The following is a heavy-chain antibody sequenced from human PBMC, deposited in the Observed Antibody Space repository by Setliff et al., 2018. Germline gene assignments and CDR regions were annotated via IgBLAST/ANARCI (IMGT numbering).Heavy chain of an antibody. J-gene: IGHJ4*01. D-gene: IGHD3-3*01. CDR3: AKSPHDFWSGRVLFDY. V-gene: IGHV3-23*01. CDR1: GFSFSSYA. Sequence: GGSLRLSCAASGFSFSSYAMSWVRQAPGKGLEWVSTIIGSGISTYYADSVQGRFTISRDNHKNTLYLQMNSLRVEDTAIYYCAKSPHDFWSGRVLFDYWGQGILVTVS. CDR2: IIGSGIST.